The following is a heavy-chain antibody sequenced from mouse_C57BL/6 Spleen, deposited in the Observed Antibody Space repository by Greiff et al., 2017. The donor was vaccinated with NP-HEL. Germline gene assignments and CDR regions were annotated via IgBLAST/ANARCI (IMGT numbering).Heavy chain of an antibody. CDR3: ARSSVVATGYFDY. D-gene: IGHD1-1*01. J-gene: IGHJ2*01. V-gene: IGHV1-64*01. Sequence: QVQLQQPGAELVKPGASVKGACKASGSPFPRSLLPWVPPIPRQGLEWIGMIHPNSGSTNYNEKLKSKATLTVDKSSSTAYMQLSSLTSEDSAVYYCARSSVVATGYFDYWGQGTTLTVSS. CDR1: GSPFPRSL. CDR2: IHPNSGST.